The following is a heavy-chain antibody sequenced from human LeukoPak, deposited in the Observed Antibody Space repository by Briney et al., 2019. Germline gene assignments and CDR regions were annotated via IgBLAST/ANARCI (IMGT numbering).Heavy chain of an antibody. CDR3: ARVDLQWLAFYY. CDR1: GFTFSDSY. J-gene: IGHJ4*02. Sequence: GGSLRLSCAASGFTFSDSYMSWIRQAPGKGLEWISYITSSGSTIYYADSVKGRFTISRDNAKNSLYLQMNSLRAEDTAVYYCARVDLQWLAFYYWGQGTLVTVSS. D-gene: IGHD6-19*01. V-gene: IGHV3-11*04. CDR2: ITSSGSTI.